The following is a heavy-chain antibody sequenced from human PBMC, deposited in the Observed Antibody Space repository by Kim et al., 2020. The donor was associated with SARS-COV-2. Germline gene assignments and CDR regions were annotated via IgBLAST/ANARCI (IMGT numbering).Heavy chain of an antibody. J-gene: IGHJ4*02. CDR2: IFNSGRT. CDR3: ARAASDSVIDY. D-gene: IGHD2-21*02. Sequence: SETLSLTCTVSGGSISSYYWSWVRQPPGQGLEWIGHIFNSGRTSYNPSRNSRLTISVYTSKNQCSLKLSAVTVADTAMYVCARAASDSVIDYWGQGNLVTASS. V-gene: IGHV4-59*13. CDR1: GGSISSYY.